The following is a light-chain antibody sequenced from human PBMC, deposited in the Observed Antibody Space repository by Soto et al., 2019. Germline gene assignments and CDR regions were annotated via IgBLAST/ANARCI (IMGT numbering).Light chain of an antibody. J-gene: IGKJ1*01. CDR1: QGISSH. Sequence: IQLTQSPSSLSASVGDRVTITCRASQGISSHLAWYQQKPGKAPKLLICDASTLYSGVPSRFGGSGSGTDFTLTISRLEPEDFAVYYCQQYGSSPETFGQGTKVDIK. CDR2: DAS. CDR3: QQYGSSPET. V-gene: IGKV1-9*01.